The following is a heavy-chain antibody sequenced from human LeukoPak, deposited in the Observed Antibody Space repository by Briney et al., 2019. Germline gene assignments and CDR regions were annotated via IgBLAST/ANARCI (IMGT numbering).Heavy chain of an antibody. Sequence: GGSLRLSCAASGFTFSSYAMSWVRQAPGKGLEWVSAISGSGGSPYYADSVKGRFTISRDNSKNTLYLQMNSLRAEDTAVYYCAKDAVGVTMIVVVITYYFDYWGQGTLVTVSS. CDR2: ISGSGGSP. CDR1: GFTFSSYA. V-gene: IGHV3-23*01. J-gene: IGHJ4*02. D-gene: IGHD3-22*01. CDR3: AKDAVGVTMIVVVITYYFDY.